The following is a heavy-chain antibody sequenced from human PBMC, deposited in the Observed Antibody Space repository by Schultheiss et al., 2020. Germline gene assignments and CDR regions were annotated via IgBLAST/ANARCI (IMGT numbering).Heavy chain of an antibody. V-gene: IGHV1-2*02. CDR2: INPNSGGT. CDR3: ARVLGSVNTVGDWFDP. Sequence: ASVKVSCKASGGTFSSYAISWVRQAPGQGLEWMGWINPNSGGTNYAQKFQGRVTMTRDTSISTAYMELSRLRSDDTAVYYCARVLGSVNTVGDWFDPWGQGTLVTVSS. CDR1: GGTFSSYA. D-gene: IGHD1-26*01. J-gene: IGHJ5*02.